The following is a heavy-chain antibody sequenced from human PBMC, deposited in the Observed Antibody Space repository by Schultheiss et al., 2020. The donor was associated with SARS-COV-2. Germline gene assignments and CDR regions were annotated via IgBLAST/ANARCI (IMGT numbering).Heavy chain of an antibody. CDR3: ASASSAWSYFDS. D-gene: IGHD6-19*01. V-gene: IGHV4-39*01. CDR1: GGSISSSSYY. J-gene: IGHJ4*02. Sequence: SETLSLTCTVSGGSISSSSYYWGWIRQPPGKGLEWIGSIYYSGSTYYNPSLKSRVTISVDTSKNQFSLKLSSVTAADTAVYYCASASSAWSYFDSWGQGTLVTVSS. CDR2: IYYSGST.